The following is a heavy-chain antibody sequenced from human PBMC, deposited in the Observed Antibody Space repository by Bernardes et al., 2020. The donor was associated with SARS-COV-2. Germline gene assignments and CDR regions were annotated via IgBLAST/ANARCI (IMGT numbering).Heavy chain of an antibody. D-gene: IGHD1-26*01. CDR2: ISYDGSNK. J-gene: IGHJ4*02. CDR1: GFTFSSYG. V-gene: IGHV3-30*18. CDR3: AKGLATEWVNHGGDY. Sequence: GGSLRLSCAASGFTFSSYGMHWVRQAPGKGLEWVAVISYDGSNKYYADSVKGRFTISRDNSKNTLYLQMNSLRAEDTAVYYCAKGLATEWVNHGGDYWGQGTLVTVSS.